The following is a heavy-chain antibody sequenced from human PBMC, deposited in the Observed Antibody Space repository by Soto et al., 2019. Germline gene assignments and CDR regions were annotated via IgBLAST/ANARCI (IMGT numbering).Heavy chain of an antibody. CDR2: IYYSGST. Sequence: SDTLSLTCTVSGGSISSGGYYWSWIRQDPGKGLEWIGYIYYSGSTYYNPSLKSRVTISVDTSKNQFSLKLSSVTAADTAVYYSASGYGRGGSGSPQDYWGQGTLVTVSS. CDR1: GGSISSGGYY. V-gene: IGHV4-31*03. D-gene: IGHD2-15*01. J-gene: IGHJ4*02. CDR3: ASGYGRGGSGSPQDY.